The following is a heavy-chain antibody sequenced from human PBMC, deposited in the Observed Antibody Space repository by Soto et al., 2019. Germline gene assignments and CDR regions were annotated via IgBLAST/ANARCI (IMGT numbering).Heavy chain of an antibody. CDR1: GGSPRRLS. J-gene: IGHJ5*02. V-gene: IGHV4-59*01. Sequence: SHPSIVSGGSPRRLSRSWFRQPPGKGRGGIGYIYYSGSTNYNPSLKSRVTISVDTSKNQFSLKLSSVTAADTAVYYWVRLPWSDYGFIFAPWCQGTL. CDR2: IYYSGST. D-gene: IGHD4-17*01. CDR3: VRLPWSDYGFIFAP.